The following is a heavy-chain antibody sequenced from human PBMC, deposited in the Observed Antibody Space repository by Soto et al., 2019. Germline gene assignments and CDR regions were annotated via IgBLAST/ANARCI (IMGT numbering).Heavy chain of an antibody. CDR1: GYSFTSYW. D-gene: IGHD1-26*01. V-gene: IGHV5-51*01. J-gene: IGHJ6*02. Sequence: PGESLKISCKGSGYSFTSYWIGWVRQMPGKGLEWMGIIYPGDSNTKYSPSFQGQVAISADKSISTAYLQWSSLKASDTAMYYCARLDSGSYPYYYYYGMDVWGQGTTVTVSS. CDR2: IYPGDSNT. CDR3: ARLDSGSYPYYYYYGMDV.